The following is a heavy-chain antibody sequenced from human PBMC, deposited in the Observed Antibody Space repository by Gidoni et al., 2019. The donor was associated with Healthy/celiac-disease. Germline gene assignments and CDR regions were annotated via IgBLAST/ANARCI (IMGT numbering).Heavy chain of an antibody. CDR3: ARPGYSYGYDYYYGMDV. CDR2: IYYSGST. J-gene: IGHJ6*02. Sequence: QLQLQESGPGLVKPSETLSLTCTVSGGSISSSSYYWGWIRQPPGKGLEWIGSIYYSGSTYYNPSLKSRVTISVDTSKNQFSLKLSSVTAADTAVYYCARPGYSYGYDYYYGMDVRGQGTTVTVSS. V-gene: IGHV4-39*01. D-gene: IGHD5-18*01. CDR1: GGSISSSSYY.